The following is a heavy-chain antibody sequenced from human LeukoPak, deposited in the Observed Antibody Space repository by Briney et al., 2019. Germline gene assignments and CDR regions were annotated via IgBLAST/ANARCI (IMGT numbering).Heavy chain of an antibody. V-gene: IGHV1-24*01. CDR1: GYTLTELS. CDR3: ATDLPYYYGSGSYAI. J-gene: IGHJ4*02. Sequence: ASVKVSYKVSGYTLTELSMHWVRQAPGKGLEWMGGFDPEDGETIYAQKFQGRVTMTEDTSTDTAYMELSSLRSEDTAVYYCATDLPYYYGSGSYAIWGQGTLVTVSS. D-gene: IGHD3-10*01. CDR2: FDPEDGET.